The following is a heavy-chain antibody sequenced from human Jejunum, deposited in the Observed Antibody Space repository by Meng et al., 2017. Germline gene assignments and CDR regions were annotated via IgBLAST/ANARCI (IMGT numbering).Heavy chain of an antibody. CDR2: IGSGGSPI. J-gene: IGHJ4*02. V-gene: IGHV3-11*01. CDR1: GFTFSNSY. CDR3: VASAVVATEY. Sequence: QVYLVESGGGLVKPGGSLRLSCAASGFTFSNSYMSWIRQAPGKGLEWVSYIGSGGSPIYYADSVKGRFTISRDNTRNSLSLQMDSLRAEDTAVYYCVASAVVATEYWGQGTLVTVSS. D-gene: IGHD6-19*01.